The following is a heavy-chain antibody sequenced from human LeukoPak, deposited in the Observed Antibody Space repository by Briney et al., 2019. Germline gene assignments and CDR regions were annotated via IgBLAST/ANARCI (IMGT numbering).Heavy chain of an antibody. D-gene: IGHD3-22*01. CDR1: GLSIRSYE. Sequence: PGGSLRLSCAASGLSIRSYEMNWVRQAPGKGLEWVAVVWYDGSNIHYVDSVKGRFTISRDNAKNPLYLQMNSLRAEDTAVYYCARDGRGDYDYYDSSGYPFDFWGQGTLVTVSS. J-gene: IGHJ4*02. CDR3: ARDGRGDYDYYDSSGYPFDF. V-gene: IGHV3-33*08. CDR2: VWYDGSNI.